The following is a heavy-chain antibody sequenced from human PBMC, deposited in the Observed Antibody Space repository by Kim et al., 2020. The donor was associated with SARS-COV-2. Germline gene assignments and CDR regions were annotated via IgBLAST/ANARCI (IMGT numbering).Heavy chain of an antibody. D-gene: IGHD1-26*01. J-gene: IGHJ5*02. Sequence: SETLSLTCAVSDGSFSTNWWTWVRQPPGKGLEWIGEIYHSGVTNYTPSLKSRVTISVDKPKNQFSLKLSSVTAADTAVYYCARLDSDSENYFWFDPWRQGTLVTVSS. CDR1: DGSFSTNW. CDR2: IYHSGVT. V-gene: IGHV4-4*02. CDR3: ARLDSDSENYFWFDP.